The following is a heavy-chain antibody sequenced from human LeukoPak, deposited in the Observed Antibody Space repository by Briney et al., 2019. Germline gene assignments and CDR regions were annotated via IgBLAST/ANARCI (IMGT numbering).Heavy chain of an antibody. CDR3: ASANPRTYYFDY. Sequence: GGSLRLSCAASGFTFISYSMNWVRQAPGKGLEWVSSISSSSSYIYYADSVKGRFTISRDNAKNSLYLQMNSLRAEDTAVYYCASANPRTYYFDYWGQGTLVTVSS. J-gene: IGHJ4*02. CDR1: GFTFISYS. V-gene: IGHV3-21*01. CDR2: ISSSSSYI. D-gene: IGHD2-15*01.